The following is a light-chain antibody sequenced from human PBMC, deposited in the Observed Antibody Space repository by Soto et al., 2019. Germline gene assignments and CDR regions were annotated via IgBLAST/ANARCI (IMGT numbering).Light chain of an antibody. CDR1: QTFGRTY. CDR3: QQYNNWPRT. CDR2: GAS. J-gene: IGKJ1*01. V-gene: IGKV3-20*01. Sequence: ESVLTQSQGTLSLSPGERVALSCRASQTFGRTYLAWYQQKPGQSPGLLISGASRRATGIPDRFSGAGSGTDFTLTISRLEPEDFAVYYCQQYNNWPRTFGQGTKVDI.